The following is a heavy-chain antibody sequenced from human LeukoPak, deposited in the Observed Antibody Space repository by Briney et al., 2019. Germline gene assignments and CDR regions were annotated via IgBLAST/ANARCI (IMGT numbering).Heavy chain of an antibody. CDR3: ARSGLGYCSGGSCYSIGRNWFDP. D-gene: IGHD2-15*01. J-gene: IGHJ5*02. Sequence: SETLSLTCAVYGGSFSGYHWSWIRQPPGKGLEWIGEINHSGSTNYNPSLKSRVTISVDTSKNQFSLKLSSVTAADTAVYYCARSGLGYCSGGSCYSIGRNWFDPWGQGTLVTVSS. CDR1: GGSFSGYH. CDR2: INHSGST. V-gene: IGHV4-34*01.